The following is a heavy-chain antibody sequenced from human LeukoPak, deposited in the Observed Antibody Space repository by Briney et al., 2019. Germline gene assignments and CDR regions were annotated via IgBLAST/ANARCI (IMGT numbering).Heavy chain of an antibody. V-gene: IGHV4-59*11. Sequence: TSETLSLTCTVSGGSISGHYWSWIRQPPGRGLEWIGCIFYSGSTNYNPSLKSRVTISVDTSKDQFSLNLSSVAAADTAVYYCARGVYYYYGMDVWGQGTTVTVSS. CDR3: ARGVYYYYGMDV. J-gene: IGHJ6*02. CDR2: IFYSGST. CDR1: GGSISGHY.